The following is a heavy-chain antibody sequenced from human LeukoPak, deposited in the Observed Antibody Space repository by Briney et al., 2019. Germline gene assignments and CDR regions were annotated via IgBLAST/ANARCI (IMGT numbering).Heavy chain of an antibody. Sequence: SQTLSLTCAISGDSVSSNSAAWNWIRQSPSRGLEWLGRTYYRSKWYNDYAVSVKSRITINPDTSKNQFSLQLNSVTPEDTAVYYCARDPGRTTTSLGAFDIWGQGTMVTVSS. J-gene: IGHJ3*02. D-gene: IGHD2/OR15-2a*01. V-gene: IGHV6-1*01. CDR3: ARDPGRTTTSLGAFDI. CDR2: TYYRSKWYN. CDR1: GDSVSSNSAA.